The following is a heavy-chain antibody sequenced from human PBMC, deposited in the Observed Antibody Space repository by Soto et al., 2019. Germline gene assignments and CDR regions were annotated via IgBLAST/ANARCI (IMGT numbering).Heavy chain of an antibody. CDR2: IGPESGAT. CDR1: GHTFTGHY. Sequence: GASVKVSCKASGHTFTGHYIHWVRQAPEQGPEWMGEIGPESGATRYAQKFQGRVTMTRDMSITTVYMELNNLSPGDTAVYYCGRGRSGQIVVFYWGQGTPVTVSS. V-gene: IGHV1-2*02. J-gene: IGHJ4*02. CDR3: GRGRSGQIVVFY. D-gene: IGHD5-12*01.